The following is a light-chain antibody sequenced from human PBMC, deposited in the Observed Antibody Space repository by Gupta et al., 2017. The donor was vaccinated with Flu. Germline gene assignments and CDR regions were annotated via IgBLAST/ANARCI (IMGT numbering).Light chain of an antibody. CDR3: RQDENYPWT. V-gene: IGKV1-6*01. CDR1: QGIRND. J-gene: IGKJ1*01. Sequence: AIHITPSPSSLSASVGDRVTITCRASQGIRNDLGWYQQKPGKAPKLLIYAASSLQSGVPSRFSGSGSGTDFTLTISRLQPEDFATYYCRQDENYPWTFGQGTKVEIK. CDR2: AAS.